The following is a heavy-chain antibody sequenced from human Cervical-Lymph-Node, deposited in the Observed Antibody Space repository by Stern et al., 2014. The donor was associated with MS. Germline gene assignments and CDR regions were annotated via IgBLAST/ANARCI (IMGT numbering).Heavy chain of an antibody. V-gene: IGHV1-18*01. D-gene: IGHD2-15*01. CDR2: ITTHNGNT. CDR3: ARSSSWYFDY. CDR1: DYTFTSYG. Sequence: QLVQSGPEVKKPGASVKVSCKASDYTFTSYGISWVRQVPGQGLEWMGWITTHNGNTDYAQKVQDTVPFTADTSTKPTYMELRNLRSDDTAVYYCARSSSWYFDYWGQGTVVTVSS. J-gene: IGHJ4*02.